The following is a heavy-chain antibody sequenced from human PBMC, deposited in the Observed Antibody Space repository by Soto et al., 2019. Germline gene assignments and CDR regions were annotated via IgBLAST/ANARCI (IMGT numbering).Heavy chain of an antibody. J-gene: IGHJ3*02. D-gene: IGHD6-19*01. V-gene: IGHV1-69*06. CDR1: GGTFSSYA. CDR3: AGSPSSGWYGDAFDI. Sequence: ASVKVSCKASGGTFSSYAISWVRQAPGQGLEWMGGIIPIFGTANYAQKFQGRVTITADKSTSTAYMELSSLRSEDTAVYYCAGSPSSGWYGDAFDIWGQGTMVTVSS. CDR2: IIPIFGTA.